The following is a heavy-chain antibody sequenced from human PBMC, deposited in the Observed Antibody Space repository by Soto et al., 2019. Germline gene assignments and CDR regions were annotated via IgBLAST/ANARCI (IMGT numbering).Heavy chain of an antibody. V-gene: IGHV3-11*06. J-gene: IGHJ4*02. CDR3: ARYTGTDYFDY. Sequence: GGSLRLSCVASGFTFSDHYMTWIRQAPGKGLEWIAYSSYDSYYTQYADSVKGRFSISRDNAANSFYLHMNSLRAEDTAIYFCARYTGTDYFDYWGQGTLVTVS. CDR2: SSYDSYYT. CDR1: GFTFSDHY. D-gene: IGHD1-1*01.